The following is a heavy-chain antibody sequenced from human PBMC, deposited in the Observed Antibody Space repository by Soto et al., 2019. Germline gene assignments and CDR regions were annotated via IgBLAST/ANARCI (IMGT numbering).Heavy chain of an antibody. Sequence: ASVKVSCKASVDSFSIDAISCVRHAPGQRPEWMGGIFPIFGTANCAQKFQGRVTITADESTSTAYMELRSLRSDDTAVYYCARAGSSGYYLDYWGQGTLVSVSS. J-gene: IGHJ4*02. D-gene: IGHD3-22*01. CDR3: ARAGSSGYYLDY. CDR1: VDSFSIDA. CDR2: IFPIFGTA. V-gene: IGHV1-69*01.